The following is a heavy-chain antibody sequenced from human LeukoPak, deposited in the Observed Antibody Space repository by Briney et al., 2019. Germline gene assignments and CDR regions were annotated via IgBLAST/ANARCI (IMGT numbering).Heavy chain of an antibody. D-gene: IGHD3-10*01. V-gene: IGHV1-2*02. CDR2: INPNSGGT. J-gene: IGHJ4*02. Sequence: ASVKVSCKASGYTFTSYYMHWVRQAPGQGLEWMGWINPNSGGTNYAQKFQGRVTMTRDTSISTAYMELSRLRSDDTVVYYCAREYYYGSGNYYNRIDYWGQGTLVTVSS. CDR3: AREYYYGSGNYYNRIDY. CDR1: GYTFTSYY.